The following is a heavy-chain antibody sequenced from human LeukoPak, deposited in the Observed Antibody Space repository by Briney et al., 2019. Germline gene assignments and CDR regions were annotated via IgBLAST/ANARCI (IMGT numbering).Heavy chain of an antibody. CDR1: GDSISSFY. CDR3: ARGVVITFGGAADY. D-gene: IGHD3-16*01. J-gene: IGHJ4*02. V-gene: IGHV4-59*01. CDR2: IHSSGST. Sequence: SETLSLTCTVSGDSISSFYWSWFRQPPGKGLEWIGYIHSSGSTNYNPSLKTRVTISVDTSKNQFSLKLSSVTAADTAVYYCARGVVITFGGAADYWGQGTLVTVSS.